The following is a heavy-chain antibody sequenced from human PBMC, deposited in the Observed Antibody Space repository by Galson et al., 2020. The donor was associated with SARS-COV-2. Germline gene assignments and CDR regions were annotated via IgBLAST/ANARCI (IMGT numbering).Heavy chain of an antibody. J-gene: IGHJ3*02. CDR1: GTSISGGSYS. CDR2: ISHSGGT. Sequence: SETLSLTCAVSGTSISGGSYSWNWILQPPGKGLEWIGYISHSGGTYYNPSLKSRVTISGDRSKNQFSLRLSSVTAADAAVYFCARLHYGEYAPEAFDIWGPGTRVTVAS. CDR3: ARLHYGEYAPEAFDI. D-gene: IGHD4-17*01. V-gene: IGHV4-30-2*01.